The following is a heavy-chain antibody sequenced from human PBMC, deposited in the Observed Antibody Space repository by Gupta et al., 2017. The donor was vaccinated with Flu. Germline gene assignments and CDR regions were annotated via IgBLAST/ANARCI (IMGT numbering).Heavy chain of an antibody. CDR1: GFPFSSYG. D-gene: IGHD4-17*01. Sequence: QVQLVESGGGVVQPGRSLRLSCAASGFPFSSYGMHWVRQAPGKGLEWVAVIWYDGNNKYYADSVKGRFTISRDNSKNTLYLQMNSLRAEDTAVYYCARGNYGDLFWGQGTLVTVSS. V-gene: IGHV3-33*01. CDR3: ARGNYGDLF. J-gene: IGHJ4*02. CDR2: IWYDGNNK.